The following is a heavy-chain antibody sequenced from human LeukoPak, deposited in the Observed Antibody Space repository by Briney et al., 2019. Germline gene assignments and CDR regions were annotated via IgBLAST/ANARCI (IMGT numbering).Heavy chain of an antibody. CDR1: GGSISSGGYY. Sequence: SETLSLTCTVSGGSISSGGYYWSWIRQHPGKGLEWIGYIYYSGSTYYNPSLKSRVTISVDTSKNQVSLKLSSVTGADTAVFYCARSAADSSGYFNWFDPWGQGTLVTVSS. J-gene: IGHJ5*02. CDR2: IYYSGST. CDR3: ARSAADSSGYFNWFDP. D-gene: IGHD3-22*01. V-gene: IGHV4-31*03.